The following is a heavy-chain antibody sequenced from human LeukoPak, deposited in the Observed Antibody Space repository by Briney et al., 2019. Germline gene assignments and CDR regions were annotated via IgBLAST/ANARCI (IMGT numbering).Heavy chain of an antibody. V-gene: IGHV4-59*08. Sequence: SETLSLTCTVSSGSISSYYWSWIRQPPGKGLEWIGYIYYSGSTNYNPSLKSRVTISVDTSKNQFSLKLSSVTAADTAVYYCARHGAYYDILTGYPRRYDAFDIWGQGTMVTVSS. CDR2: IYYSGST. J-gene: IGHJ3*02. CDR3: ARHGAYYDILTGYPRRYDAFDI. D-gene: IGHD3-9*01. CDR1: SGSISSYY.